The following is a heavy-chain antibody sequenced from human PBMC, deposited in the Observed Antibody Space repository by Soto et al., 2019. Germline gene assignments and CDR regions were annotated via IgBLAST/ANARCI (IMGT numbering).Heavy chain of an antibody. CDR3: ERSIRGFSYADS. Sequence: GGSLRLSCAASGFTFTSYWMHWVRQAPGKGLVWVSRINSDGSSTVYVDSVKGRFTISRDNAKNTLYLQMNSLRAEDTAFYYCERSIRGFSYADSGGQGPWVPVPS. CDR2: INSDGSST. D-gene: IGHD3-16*01. CDR1: GFTFTSYW. V-gene: IGHV3-74*01. J-gene: IGHJ4*02.